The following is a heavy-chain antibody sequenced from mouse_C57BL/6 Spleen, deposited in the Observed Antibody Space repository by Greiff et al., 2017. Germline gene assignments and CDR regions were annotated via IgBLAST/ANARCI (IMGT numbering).Heavy chain of an antibody. CDR2: ISPSNGGT. CDR3: ARSGAYSNYEAY. D-gene: IGHD2-5*01. V-gene: IGHV1-53*01. J-gene: IGHJ3*01. CDR1: GYTFTSYW. Sequence: QVQLQQPGTELVKPGASVTLSCKASGYTFTSYWMHWVKQRPGQGLEWIGNISPSNGGTNYNEKFKSKATLTVDKSSSTAYMQLSSLTSEDSAVYYCARSGAYSNYEAYWGQGTLVTVSA.